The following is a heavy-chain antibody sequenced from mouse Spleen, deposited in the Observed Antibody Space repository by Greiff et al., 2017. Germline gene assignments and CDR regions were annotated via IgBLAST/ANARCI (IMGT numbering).Heavy chain of an antibody. CDR3: ARHYPLYYDYDGFAY. J-gene: IGHJ3*01. CDR2: INSNGGST. V-gene: IGHV5-6-3*01. Sequence: EVKLVESGGGLVQPGGSLKLSCAASGFTFSSYGMSWVRQTPDKRLELVATINSNGGSTYYPDSVKGRFTISRDNAKNTLYLQMSSLKSEDTAMYYCARHYPLYYDYDGFAYWGQGTLVTVSA. CDR1: GFTFSSYG. D-gene: IGHD2-4*01.